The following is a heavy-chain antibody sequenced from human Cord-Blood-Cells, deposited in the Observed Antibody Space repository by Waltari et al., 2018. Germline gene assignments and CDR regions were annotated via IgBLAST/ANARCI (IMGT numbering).Heavy chain of an antibody. V-gene: IGHV3-7*01. CDR1: GFPFSSYW. CDR2: VKQEGSEK. CDR3: ARDYSQLGDAFDI. D-gene: IGHD6-13*01. J-gene: IGHJ3*02. Sequence: EVQLVESGGGLVQPGGSLRLSCAASGFPFSSYWMSWVRQAPGKGLGWVANVKQEGSEKYYVDSVKGRFTISRDNAKNSLYLQMNSLRAEDTAVYYCARDYSQLGDAFDIWGQGTMVTVSS.